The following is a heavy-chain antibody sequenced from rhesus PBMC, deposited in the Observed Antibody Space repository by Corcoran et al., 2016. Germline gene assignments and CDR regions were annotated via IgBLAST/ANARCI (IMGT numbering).Heavy chain of an antibody. Sequence: EVQLVESGGGLAKPGGSLGLSCAASGLTFSSYWMNWVRQTPGKGLEWISIINGGGDTTYYADSVKGRFTISRDNSKNTLSLQMNGLTTEDTAVYYCTKEDSGWGADYWGQGVLVTVSS. CDR1: GLTFSSYW. CDR2: INGGGDTT. D-gene: IGHD6-31*01. CDR3: TKEDSGWGADY. J-gene: IGHJ4*01. V-gene: IGHV3S42*01.